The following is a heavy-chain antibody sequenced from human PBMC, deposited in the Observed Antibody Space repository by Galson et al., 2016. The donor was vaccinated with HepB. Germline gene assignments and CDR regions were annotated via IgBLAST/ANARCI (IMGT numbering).Heavy chain of an antibody. CDR3: ARREPNNCFDP. J-gene: IGHJ5*02. Sequence: QSGAEVKKPGESLKISCKGSGYIFTRYWIGWVRQMPGKGLEWMGIINPGDSDTRYSPSFQGQVTISADKSINTAYLQWSSLKASDTAIYFCARREPNNCFDPWGQGTLVTVSP. D-gene: IGHD1-14*01. V-gene: IGHV5-51*01. CDR1: GYIFTRYW. CDR2: INPGDSDT.